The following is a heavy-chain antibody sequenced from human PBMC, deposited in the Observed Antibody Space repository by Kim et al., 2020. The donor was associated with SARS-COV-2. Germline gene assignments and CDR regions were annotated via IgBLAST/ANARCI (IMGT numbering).Heavy chain of an antibody. CDR3: ASPTTLVGY. Sequence: GGSLRLSCAASGFAFSRYSMKWYRQAPGKGLEWVSYIDRSSTTTHYADSVKGRFTISRDNAKNSLYLQMNSLRDEDTAVYYCASPTTLVGYWGQGTLVTVSS. D-gene: IGHD2-8*02. CDR2: IDRSSTTT. CDR1: GFAFSRYS. V-gene: IGHV3-48*02. J-gene: IGHJ4*02.